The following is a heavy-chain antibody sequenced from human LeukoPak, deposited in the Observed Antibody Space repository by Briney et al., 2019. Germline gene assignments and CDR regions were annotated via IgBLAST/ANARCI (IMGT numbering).Heavy chain of an antibody. CDR2: ISPSGGIT. CDR3: AKELLWFGESLYYFDY. Sequence: PGGSLRLSCAASGFTFSSYSMNWVSQAPGKGLEWVSGISPSGGITYYTDSVKGRFTISRDNSKNTLYLQMNSLRAEDTAVYYCAKELLWFGESLYYFDYWGQGTLVTVSS. CDR1: GFTFSSYS. D-gene: IGHD3-10*01. J-gene: IGHJ4*02. V-gene: IGHV3-23*01.